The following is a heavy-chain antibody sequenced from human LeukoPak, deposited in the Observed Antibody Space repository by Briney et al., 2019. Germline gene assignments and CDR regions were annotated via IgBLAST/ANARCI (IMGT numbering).Heavy chain of an antibody. D-gene: IGHD6-19*01. Sequence: GGXXRLSCAASGFTFSDYLMTWLGQAPGKGREGVSFISVSGSNKYYADSVKGPFTISRDNAKNSLYLQMNSLRVEDTAVYYCATSQSSVAGIIGDWGQGTLVTVSS. CDR2: ISVSGSNK. J-gene: IGHJ4*02. CDR3: ATSQSSVAGIIGD. CDR1: GFTFSDYL. V-gene: IGHV3-11*04.